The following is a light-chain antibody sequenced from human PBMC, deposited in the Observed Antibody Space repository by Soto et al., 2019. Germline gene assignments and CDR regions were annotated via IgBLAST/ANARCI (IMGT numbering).Light chain of an antibody. Sequence: EIVLTQSPGTPSLSPGERATLSCRASQSVSSYLSWYQQKPGQAPRLLIYDASTRATGIPARFSGSGSGTDFTLTISSLEPEDFAVYYCQQRLMTFGQGTKVDIK. CDR1: QSVSSY. J-gene: IGKJ1*01. V-gene: IGKV3-11*01. CDR3: QQRLMT. CDR2: DAS.